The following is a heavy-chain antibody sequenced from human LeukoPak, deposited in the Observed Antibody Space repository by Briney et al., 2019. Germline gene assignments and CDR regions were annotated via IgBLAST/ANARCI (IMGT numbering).Heavy chain of an antibody. V-gene: IGHV1-69*06. CDR1: GGTFSSYA. Sequence: SVKVSCKASGGTFSSYAISWVRQAPGQGLEWMGGIIPIFGTANYAQKFQGRVTITADKSTSTAYMELSSLRSEDTAVYYCARGRLLRYFDWSPGFDYYMDVWGKGTTVTISS. CDR2: IIPIFGTA. CDR3: ARGRLLRYFDWSPGFDYYMDV. D-gene: IGHD3-9*01. J-gene: IGHJ6*03.